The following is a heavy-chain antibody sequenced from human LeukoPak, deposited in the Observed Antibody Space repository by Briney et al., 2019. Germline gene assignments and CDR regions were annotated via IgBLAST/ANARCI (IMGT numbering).Heavy chain of an antibody. CDR1: GYTLTELS. V-gene: IGHV1-69*13. Sequence: SVKVSCKVSGYTLTELSMHWVRQAPGKGLEWMGGIIPIFGTANYAQKFQGRVTITADESTSTAYMELSSLRSEDTAVYYCARASEADYYDSSGYYYFDYWGQGTLVTVSS. J-gene: IGHJ4*02. D-gene: IGHD3-22*01. CDR2: IIPIFGTA. CDR3: ARASEADYYDSSGYYYFDY.